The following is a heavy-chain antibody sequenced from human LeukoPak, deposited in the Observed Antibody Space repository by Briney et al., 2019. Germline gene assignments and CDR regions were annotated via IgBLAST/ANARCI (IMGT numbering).Heavy chain of an antibody. D-gene: IGHD2-15*01. Sequence: PSETLSLTCAVYGGSFSGYYWSWIRQPPGKGLEWIGEINLSESTNYNPSLKSRVTISIDTSKNQFSLKLTSVTAADTAVYYCARDAGLVRYSVHFDYWGQGTLVTVSS. CDR1: GGSFSGYY. J-gene: IGHJ4*02. V-gene: IGHV4-34*01. CDR2: INLSEST. CDR3: ARDAGLVRYSVHFDY.